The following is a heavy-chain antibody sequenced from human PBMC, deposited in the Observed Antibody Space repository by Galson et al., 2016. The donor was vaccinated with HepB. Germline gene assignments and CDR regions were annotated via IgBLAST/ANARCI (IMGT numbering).Heavy chain of an antibody. D-gene: IGHD3-22*01. J-gene: IGHJ6*03. Sequence: TLSLTCTVSGASISSGSYYWSWIRQPAGKGLGWIGRIYSSESTGYNPSLKSRVTISIDTSKNQFSLQLSSVTAADTAVYYCARGGGYYEWHYYMDVWGKGTTVTVSS. V-gene: IGHV4-61*02. CDR1: GASISSGSYY. CDR2: IYSSEST. CDR3: ARGGGYYEWHYYMDV.